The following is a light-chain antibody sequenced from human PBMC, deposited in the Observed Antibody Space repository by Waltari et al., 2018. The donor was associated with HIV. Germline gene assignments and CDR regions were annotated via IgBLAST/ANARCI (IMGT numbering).Light chain of an antibody. CDR2: YND. CDR3: QVWDDIIGPYVV. J-gene: IGLJ3*02. V-gene: IGLV3-21*04. CDR1: NIEDKT. Sequence: YVLTQPPSVSVAPGEAARISCGGNNIEDKTVHWYQQKPGQAPVLVIYYNDDRPSGIPERFSGSNSQNTATLTISRVEAGDEADYYCQVWDDIIGPYVVFSGGTKLTVL.